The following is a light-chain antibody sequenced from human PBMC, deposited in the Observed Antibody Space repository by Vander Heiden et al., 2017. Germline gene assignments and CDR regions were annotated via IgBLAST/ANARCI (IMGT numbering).Light chain of an antibody. CDR3: QQYNTFSPWT. CDR2: DAS. Sequence: DIKMTQSPSPLSASVGDRVPITCRASQSSSNWLAWYHQKPGRAPSLLIDDASTIQSGVPSRFSGSGSGTEFTLTISSLQPRDFATYYCQQYNTFSPWTFGQGTKV. V-gene: IGKV1-5*01. CDR1: QSSSNW. J-gene: IGKJ1*01.